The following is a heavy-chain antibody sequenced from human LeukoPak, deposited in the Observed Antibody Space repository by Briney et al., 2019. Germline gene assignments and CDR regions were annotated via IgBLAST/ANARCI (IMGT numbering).Heavy chain of an antibody. CDR1: GFTFSSYG. CDR2: IWYDGSNK. CDR3: ARERRGGDAFDI. J-gene: IGHJ3*02. V-gene: IGHV3-33*01. D-gene: IGHD3-10*01. Sequence: PGGSLRLSCAASGFTFSSYGMHWVRQAPGKGLEWVAVIWYDGSNKYYADSVKGRFTISRDNAKNSLYLQMNSLRAEDTAVYYCARERRGGDAFDIWGQGTMVTVSS.